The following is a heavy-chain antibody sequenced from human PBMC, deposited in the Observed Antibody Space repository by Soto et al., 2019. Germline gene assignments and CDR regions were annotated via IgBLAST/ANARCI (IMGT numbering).Heavy chain of an antibody. V-gene: IGHV4-30-4*01. J-gene: IGHJ6*02. CDR2: IYYSGST. CDR3: ARELRYPVYYYYGMDV. Sequence: PSETLSLTCTVSGGSISSGDYYWSWIRQPPGKGLEWIGYIYYSGSTYYNPSLKSRVTISVDTSKNQFSLKLSSVTAADTAVYYCARELRYPVYYYYGMDVWGQGTTVTVSS. D-gene: IGHD1-20*01. CDR1: GGSISSGDYY.